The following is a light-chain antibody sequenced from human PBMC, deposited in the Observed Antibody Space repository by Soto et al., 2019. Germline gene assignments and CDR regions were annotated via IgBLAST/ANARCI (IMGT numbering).Light chain of an antibody. CDR3: QQSYRFPKT. CDR2: AAS. J-gene: IGKJ1*01. CDR1: QTVTSY. Sequence: DVQMTQSPSSLSASVGDSLTLTCRASQTVTSYLNWYQQKPGKAPKLLIYAASTLQSGVPSRFSGSGSGTEFTLTIISLQPEDFVTYYCQQSYRFPKTFGRGTKVDIK. V-gene: IGKV1-39*01.